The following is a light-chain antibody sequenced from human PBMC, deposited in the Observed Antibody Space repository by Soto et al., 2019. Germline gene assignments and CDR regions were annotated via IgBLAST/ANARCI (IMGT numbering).Light chain of an antibody. J-gene: IGKJ1*01. Sequence: EIVLTQSPGTLSLSPGERATLSCRASQSVSSIYLAWYQQKPGQAPRLLIYGVSSRAPGIPVRFSGSGSGTEFTLTISRLEPEDFAVYYCQHYGNSRWTFGQGAKVEIK. CDR1: QSVSSIY. V-gene: IGKV3-20*01. CDR2: GVS. CDR3: QHYGNSRWT.